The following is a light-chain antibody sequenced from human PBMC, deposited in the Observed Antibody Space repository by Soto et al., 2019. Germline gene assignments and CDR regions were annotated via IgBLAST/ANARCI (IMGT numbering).Light chain of an antibody. Sequence: DIQMTQSPSSLSASVGDRVTITCQASQDISNYLNWYQQKPGKAPKLLIYDASNLETGVPSRFSGSGSGTDFTFTISSLQPEDIATYYCQQYDKLPYTFGQWTKLEIK. V-gene: IGKV1-33*01. CDR2: DAS. CDR3: QQYDKLPYT. J-gene: IGKJ2*01. CDR1: QDISNY.